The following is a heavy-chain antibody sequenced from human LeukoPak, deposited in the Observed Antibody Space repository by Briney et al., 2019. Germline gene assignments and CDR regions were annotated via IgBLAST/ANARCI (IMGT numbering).Heavy chain of an antibody. Sequence: GGSLRLSCAASGFTFSRYAMHWVRQAPGKGLEWVAVISYDGSNKHYADSVKGRFTISRDNSKNTLYLQMNSLRAEDTAVYYCARSRSYYLNWFDPWGQGTLVTVSS. V-gene: IGHV3-30*01. CDR2: ISYDGSNK. J-gene: IGHJ5*02. CDR1: GFTFSRYA. D-gene: IGHD1-26*01. CDR3: ARSRSYYLNWFDP.